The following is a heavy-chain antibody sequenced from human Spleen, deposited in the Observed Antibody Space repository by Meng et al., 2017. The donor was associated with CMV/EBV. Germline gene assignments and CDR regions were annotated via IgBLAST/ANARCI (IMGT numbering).Heavy chain of an antibody. V-gene: IGHV4-31*03. Sequence: SETLSLTCTVSGGSISSGGYYWSWIRQHPGKGLEWIGYIYYSGSTYYNPSLKSRVTISVDTSKNQFSLKLSSVTAADTAVYYCARGRVGYCSSTSCPRWFDPWGQGTLVTVSS. J-gene: IGHJ5*02. CDR1: GGSISSGGYY. CDR3: ARGRVGYCSSTSCPRWFDP. CDR2: IYYSGST. D-gene: IGHD2-2*01.